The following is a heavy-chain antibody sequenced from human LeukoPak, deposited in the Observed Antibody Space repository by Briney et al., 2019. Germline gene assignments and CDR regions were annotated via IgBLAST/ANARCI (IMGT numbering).Heavy chain of an antibody. CDR2: IWYDGSNK. CDR3: ARSLYSSGWYLLQFSEYYYYGMDV. D-gene: IGHD6-19*01. J-gene: IGHJ6*02. CDR1: GSTFSSYG. Sequence: GGSLRLSCAASGSTFSSYGMHWVRQAPGKGLEWVAVIWYDGSNKYYADSVKGRFTISRDNSKNTLYLQMNSLRAEDTAVYYCARSLYSSGWYLLQFSEYYYYGMDVWGQGTTVTVSS. V-gene: IGHV3-33*01.